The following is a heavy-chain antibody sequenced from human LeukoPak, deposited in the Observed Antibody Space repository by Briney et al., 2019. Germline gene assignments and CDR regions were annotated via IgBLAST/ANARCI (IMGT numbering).Heavy chain of an antibody. CDR1: GFTFSDHA. V-gene: IGHV3-21*06. D-gene: IGHD2-15*01. CDR2: IASNNDYR. J-gene: IGHJ3*02. CDR3: ARKSLVVGTDAFDI. Sequence: PGDSLRLSCRGSGFTFSDHAMAWVRQAPGKGLEWVSSIASNNDYRYSADALRGRFTISRDNAKNSLFLQMNSLRPDDTAVYYCARKSLVVGTDAFDIWGHGTMVTVSS.